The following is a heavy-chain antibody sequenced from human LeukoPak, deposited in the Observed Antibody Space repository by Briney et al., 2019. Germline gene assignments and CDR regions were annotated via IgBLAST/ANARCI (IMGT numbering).Heavy chain of an antibody. CDR3: ARDHDYGDYGWAPGIYMDV. Sequence: PGGSLRLSCAASGFTFSSYAMHWVRQAPGKGLEGVAVISYDGSNKYYADSVKGRFTISRDNSKNTLYLQMNSLRAEDTAVYYCARDHDYGDYGWAPGIYMDVWGKGTTVTVSS. J-gene: IGHJ6*03. D-gene: IGHD4-17*01. CDR1: GFTFSSYA. V-gene: IGHV3-30*04. CDR2: ISYDGSNK.